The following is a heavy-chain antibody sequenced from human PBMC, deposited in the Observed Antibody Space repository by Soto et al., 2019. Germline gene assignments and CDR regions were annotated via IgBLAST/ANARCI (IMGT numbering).Heavy chain of an antibody. J-gene: IGHJ4*02. CDR3: ARGGIQLWTPDY. CDR2: ISSSGSTI. Sequence: EVQLVESGGGLVQPGGSLRLSCAASGFTLSSYEMNWVRQAPGKGLEWVSYISSSGSTIYYADSVKGRFTISRDNAKNSLYLQMNSLRDEDTAVYYCARGGIQLWTPDYWGQGTLVTVSS. D-gene: IGHD5-18*01. CDR1: GFTLSSYE. V-gene: IGHV3-48*03.